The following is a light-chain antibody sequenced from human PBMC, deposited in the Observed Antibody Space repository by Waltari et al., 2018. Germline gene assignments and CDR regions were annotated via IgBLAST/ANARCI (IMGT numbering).Light chain of an antibody. CDR3: SSYTSSSPWV. J-gene: IGLJ3*02. CDR1: SSDVGGYNY. CDR2: DVS. V-gene: IGLV2-14*01. Sequence: QSALTQPASVSGSPGQSITISCTGTSSDVGGYNYASWYQQHPGKAPKLMIYDVSKRPSGVSNRFSGSKSGNTASLTISGLQAEDEADYYCSSYTSSSPWVFGGGTKLTVL.